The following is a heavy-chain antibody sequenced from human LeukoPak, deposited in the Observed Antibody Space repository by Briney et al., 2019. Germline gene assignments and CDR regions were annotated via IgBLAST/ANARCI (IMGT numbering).Heavy chain of an antibody. V-gene: IGHV3-49*04. D-gene: IGHD1-1*01. J-gene: IGHJ4*02. CDR2: IRSKGYGGTT. CDR1: GVMFDDYA. CDR3: TGNRGGQLPFDY. Sequence: PGGSLRLSCTGSGVMFDDYALTWVRQAPGKGLEWISFIRSKGYGGTTDYAASVKGRFTISRDDSKGVLYLQMNSLKTDDTAVYFCTGNRGGQLPFDYWGRGTQVTVSS.